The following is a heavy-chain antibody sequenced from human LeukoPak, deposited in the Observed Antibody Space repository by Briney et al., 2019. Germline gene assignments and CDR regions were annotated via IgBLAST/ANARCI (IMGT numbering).Heavy chain of an antibody. CDR1: GFTFSHNW. CDR3: ARDQGALDI. Sequence: GGSLRLSCAASGFTFSHNWISGVRQAPGKGREWLANIKQDGSEKYYVDSVKGRFTISRDNAKNSLYLQMNSQRAEDTAIYYCARDQGALDIWGQGTMVTVSS. V-gene: IGHV3-7*01. J-gene: IGHJ3*02. CDR2: IKQDGSEK.